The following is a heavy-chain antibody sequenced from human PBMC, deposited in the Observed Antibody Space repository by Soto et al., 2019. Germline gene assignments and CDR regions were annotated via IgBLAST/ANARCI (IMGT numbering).Heavy chain of an antibody. V-gene: IGHV3-23*01. CDR2: ISGSGSST. J-gene: IGHJ3*02. Sequence: EVQLLESGGGLVQPGGSLRLSCAASGFTFSNYAMNWVRQAPGKGLEWVSVISGSGSSTYYADSVKGRFSISRDHSKNTLYLQMSSLRVDDTAVYYCARRSPSWAFDIWGQGTMVTVSS. CDR3: ARRSPSWAFDI. D-gene: IGHD2-15*01. CDR1: GFTFSNYA.